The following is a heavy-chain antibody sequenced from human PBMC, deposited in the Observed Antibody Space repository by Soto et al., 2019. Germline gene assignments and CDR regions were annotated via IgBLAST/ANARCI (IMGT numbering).Heavy chain of an antibody. V-gene: IGHV3-30*03. D-gene: IGHD3-10*01. CDR1: GFDFRSYG. CDR3: VRDSGWPILNFDS. J-gene: IGHJ4*02. Sequence: QVQLVASGGGVVQPGRSLRLACAASGFDFRSYGIHWVRQDPGRGLEWVAAASYDGSETYYADSAKGRFTVSKEISKNTVFLQMNALRHEDTALYFCVRDSGWPILNFDSWGQGTLVTVSS. CDR2: ASYDGSET.